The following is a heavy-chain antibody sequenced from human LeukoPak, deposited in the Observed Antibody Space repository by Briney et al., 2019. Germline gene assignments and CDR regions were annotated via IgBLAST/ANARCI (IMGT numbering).Heavy chain of an antibody. CDR2: ISGSGGST. D-gene: IGHD3-10*01. CDR1: GCTFSSYA. Sequence: GGSLRLFCAASGCTFSSYAMSWVRQAPGKGLEWVSAISGSGGSTYYADSVKARFTISRDHSKNTLYLQMNSLRAEDTAVYYCAKPGWFGELLGRFDYWGQGTLVTVSS. CDR3: AKPGWFGELLGRFDY. J-gene: IGHJ4*02. V-gene: IGHV3-23*01.